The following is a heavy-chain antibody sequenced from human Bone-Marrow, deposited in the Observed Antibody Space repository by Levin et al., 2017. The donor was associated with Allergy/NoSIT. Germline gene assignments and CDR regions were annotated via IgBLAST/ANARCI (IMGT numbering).Heavy chain of an antibody. J-gene: IGHJ6*02. Sequence: LSLTCAASGFTFSSYEMNWVRQAPGKGLEWVSYISSSGSTIYYADSVKGRFTISRDNAKNSLYLQMNSLRAEDTAVYYCARDHYYDSSGYYPNYYYYGMDVWGQGTTVTVSS. D-gene: IGHD3-22*01. CDR1: GFTFSSYE. V-gene: IGHV3-48*03. CDR3: ARDHYYDSSGYYPNYYYYGMDV. CDR2: ISSSGSTI.